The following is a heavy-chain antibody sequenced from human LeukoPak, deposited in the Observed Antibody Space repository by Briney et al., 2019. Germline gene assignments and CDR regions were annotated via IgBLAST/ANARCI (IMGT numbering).Heavy chain of an antibody. CDR3: ARDGLRRPPTPYCGGDCPLDY. CDR1: GFTFSSYS. V-gene: IGHV3-21*04. CDR2: ISSSSSNI. J-gene: IGHJ4*02. D-gene: IGHD2-21*02. Sequence: GGSLRLSCAASGFTFSSYSMNWVRQAPGKGLEWVSSISSSSSNIYYADSVKGRFTISRDNAKNSLYLQMNSLRVEDTAMYYCARDGLRRPPTPYCGGDCPLDYWGQGTLVSVSS.